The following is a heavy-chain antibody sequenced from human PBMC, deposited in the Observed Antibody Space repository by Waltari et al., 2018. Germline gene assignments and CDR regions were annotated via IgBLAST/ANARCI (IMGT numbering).Heavy chain of an antibody. CDR3: ANIENSSGWTFDY. D-gene: IGHD6-19*01. CDR2: ISGSGGST. J-gene: IGHJ4*02. CDR1: GFTFSSYA. Sequence: EVQLVESGGGLVQPGGSLRLSCAASGFTFSSYAMSWVRQAPGKGLEWVSAISGSGGSTYYADSLKGRFTISRDNSKNTLYLQMNSLRAEDTAVYYCANIENSSGWTFDYWGQGTLVTVSS. V-gene: IGHV3-23*04.